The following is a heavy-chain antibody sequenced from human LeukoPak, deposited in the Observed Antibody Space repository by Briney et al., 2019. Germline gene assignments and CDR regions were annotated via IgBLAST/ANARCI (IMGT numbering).Heavy chain of an antibody. V-gene: IGHV1-2*06. CDR2: INPSSGDT. Sequence: GASVKVSCKASGYTFTNYYMHWVRQAPGQGLEWMGRINPSSGDTNYAQNFQGRVTMTRDTSISTAYMELSRLRSDDTAVYYCATTSGYFYYWGQGTLVTVSS. CDR1: GYTFTNYY. J-gene: IGHJ4*02. CDR3: ATTSGYFYY. D-gene: IGHD1-26*01.